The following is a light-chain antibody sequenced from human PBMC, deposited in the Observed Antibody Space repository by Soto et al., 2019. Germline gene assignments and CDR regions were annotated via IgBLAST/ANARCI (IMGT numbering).Light chain of an antibody. CDR1: SGHNKYV. CDR3: QTWGTGILV. J-gene: IGLJ2*01. CDR2: LSNDGSH. V-gene: IGLV4-69*01. Sequence: QSVLTQSPSASASLGASVKLTCTLSSGHNKYVIAWHQRQPGKGPRYLMRLSNDGSHTKGDGIPDRFSGSSSGAERYLTISSLQSEDEADYYCQTWGTGILVFGGGTKLTVL.